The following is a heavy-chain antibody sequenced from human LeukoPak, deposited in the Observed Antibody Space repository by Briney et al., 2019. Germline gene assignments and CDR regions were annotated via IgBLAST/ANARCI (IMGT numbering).Heavy chain of an antibody. Sequence: SETLSLTCAVYGGSFRGYYWSGIREPPGKGLEWIGEINHSGSTNYNPSLKSRVTISLDTSKNQFPLKLSSVPAAESALYYCARGTHSSGWYRYNWFDPWGQGTLVTVSS. V-gene: IGHV4-34*01. CDR1: GGSFRGYY. CDR2: INHSGST. D-gene: IGHD6-19*01. CDR3: ARGTHSSGWYRYNWFDP. J-gene: IGHJ5*02.